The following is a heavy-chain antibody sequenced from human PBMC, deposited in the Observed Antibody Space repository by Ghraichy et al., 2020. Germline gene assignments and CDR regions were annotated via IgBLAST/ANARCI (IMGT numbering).Heavy chain of an antibody. V-gene: IGHV1-24*01. Sequence: ASVKVSCKVSGYTLTELSMHWVRQAPGKGLEWMGGFDPEDGETIYAQKFQGRVTMTEDTSTDTAYMELSSLRSEDTAVYYCATAGILSYGMDVWGQGTTVTVSS. J-gene: IGHJ6*02. CDR1: GYTLTELS. CDR2: FDPEDGET. D-gene: IGHD1-26*01. CDR3: ATAGILSYGMDV.